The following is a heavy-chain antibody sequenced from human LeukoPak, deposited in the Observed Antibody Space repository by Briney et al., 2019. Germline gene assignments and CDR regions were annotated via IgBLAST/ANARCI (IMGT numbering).Heavy chain of an antibody. CDR3: ARGQFYYGSGTFYPMDS. CDR2: IYSGGST. D-gene: IGHD3-10*01. CDR1: RFTVSNNY. V-gene: IGHV3-66*01. Sequence: GGSLRLSCAASRFTVSNNYIAWVRQAPGKGLEWVSVIYSGGSTYYADSAKGRFSLSSDNYKNTLYLQMNSLTDEDTAVYHCARGQFYYGSGTFYPMDSWGQGTLVTVSS. J-gene: IGHJ4*02.